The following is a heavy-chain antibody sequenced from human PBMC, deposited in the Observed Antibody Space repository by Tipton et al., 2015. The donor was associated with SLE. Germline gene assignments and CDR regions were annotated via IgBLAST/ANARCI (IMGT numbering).Heavy chain of an antibody. CDR2: IYTSGGT. J-gene: IGHJ5*02. CDR1: GGSISSGRYS. V-gene: IGHV4-61*09. CDR3: AREITSAGTGWFDP. Sequence: TLSLTCTVSGGSISSGRYSWSWFRQPAGKGLEWIGHIYTSGGTNYIPSLKSRVTISVDTSKNQFSLKLTSVTAADTAVYHCAREITSAGTGWFDPWGQGTLVTVSS. D-gene: IGHD6-13*01.